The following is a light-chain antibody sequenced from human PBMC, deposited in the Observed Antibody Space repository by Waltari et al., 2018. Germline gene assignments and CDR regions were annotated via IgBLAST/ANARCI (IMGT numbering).Light chain of an antibody. CDR1: QDIANY. CDR2: DAS. Sequence: DIQMTQSPSSLSASVGDGVTIPCQASQDIANYLNWYQQKPGKAPKLLVYDASDLHSGVPSRFSGSGSGTHFTFTITGLQPEDIATYYCQQHDHLPFTFGPGTKVDIK. V-gene: IGKV1-33*01. J-gene: IGKJ3*01. CDR3: QQHDHLPFT.